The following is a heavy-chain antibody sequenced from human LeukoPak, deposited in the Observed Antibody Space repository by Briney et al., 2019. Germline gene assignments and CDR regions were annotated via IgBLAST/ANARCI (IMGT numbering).Heavy chain of an antibody. Sequence: SETLSLTCTVSGASISSYYWSWIRQPPGKGLECIAYISNSGSTNYNPSLKSRVTISVDTSKNQFSLKLSSVTAADTAVYYCARSTAMVILDYWGQGTLVTVSS. CDR1: GASISSYY. CDR2: ISNSGST. D-gene: IGHD5-18*01. V-gene: IGHV4-59*12. CDR3: ARSTAMVILDY. J-gene: IGHJ4*02.